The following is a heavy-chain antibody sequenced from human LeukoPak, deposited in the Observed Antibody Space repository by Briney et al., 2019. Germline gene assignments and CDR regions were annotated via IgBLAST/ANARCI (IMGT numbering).Heavy chain of an antibody. CDR1: GFTFSSYA. D-gene: IGHD3-9*01. J-gene: IGHJ4*02. V-gene: IGHV3-23*01. CDR3: AKDPYDTPYYFGY. Sequence: PGGPLRLSCAASGFTFSSYAMSWVRQAPGKGLEWVSAISGSGGSTYYADSVKGRFTISRDNSKNTLYLQMNSLRAEDTAVYYCAKDPYDTPYYFGYWGQGTLVTVSS. CDR2: ISGSGGST.